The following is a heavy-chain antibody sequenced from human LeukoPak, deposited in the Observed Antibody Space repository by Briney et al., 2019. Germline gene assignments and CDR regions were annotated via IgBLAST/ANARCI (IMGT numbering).Heavy chain of an antibody. V-gene: IGHV3-23*01. CDR1: GFTVTYTY. Sequence: GGSLRLSCAASGFTVTYTYMSWVRQTPGKGLEWVSTLSGSGITTYYADSVKGRFTISRDNSKNTLYLQMNSLRAEDTAVYYCAKGIYSSGWSYFDYWGHGTLVTVSS. D-gene: IGHD6-19*01. CDR2: LSGSGITT. J-gene: IGHJ4*01. CDR3: AKGIYSSGWSYFDY.